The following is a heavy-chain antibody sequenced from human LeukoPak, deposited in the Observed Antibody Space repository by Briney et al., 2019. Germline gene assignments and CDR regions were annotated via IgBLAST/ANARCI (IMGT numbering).Heavy chain of an antibody. CDR3: ARDYGGNSGLY. V-gene: IGHV4-39*07. J-gene: IGHJ4*02. CDR2: IYYSGST. D-gene: IGHD4-23*01. Sequence: SETLSLTCIVSGGSISSSSYYWGWIRQPPGKGLEWIGSIYYSGSTYYNPSLKSRVTISVDTSKNQFSLKLSSVTAADTAVYYCARDYGGNSGLYWGQGTLVTVSS. CDR1: GGSISSSSYY.